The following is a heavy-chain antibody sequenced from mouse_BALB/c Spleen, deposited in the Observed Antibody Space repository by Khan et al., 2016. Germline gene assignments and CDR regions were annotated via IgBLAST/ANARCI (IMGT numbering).Heavy chain of an antibody. CDR2: ISDDGSYT. CDR1: GFTFSDYY. J-gene: IGHJ3*01. Sequence: EVELVESGGGLVKPGGSLKLSCAASGFTFSDYYMYWVRQTPEKRLEWVATISDDGSYTYYPDSVKGRFTISRDTAKNNLYLQMSSLKSEDTAMYYCARGGLRRGFAYWGQGTLVTVSA. D-gene: IGHD2-4*01. CDR3: ARGGLRRGFAY. V-gene: IGHV5-4*02.